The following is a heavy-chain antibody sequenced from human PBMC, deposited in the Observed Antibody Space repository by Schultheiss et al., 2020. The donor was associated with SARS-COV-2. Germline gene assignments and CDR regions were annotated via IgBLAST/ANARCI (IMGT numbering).Heavy chain of an antibody. CDR2: IGTAGDP. J-gene: IGHJ6*02. CDR1: GFTFSSYD. V-gene: IGHV3-13*05. CDR3: ARDSEWEGYYYYGMDV. Sequence: GGSLRLSCAASGFTFSSYDMHWVRQATGKGLEWVSAIGTAGDPYYPGSVKGRFTISRENAKNSLYLQMNSLRAEDTAVYYCARDSEWEGYYYYGMDVWGQGTTVTVSS. D-gene: IGHD1-26*01.